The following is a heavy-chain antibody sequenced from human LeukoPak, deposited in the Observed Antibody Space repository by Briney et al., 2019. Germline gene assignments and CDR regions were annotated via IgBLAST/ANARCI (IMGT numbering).Heavy chain of an antibody. J-gene: IGHJ4*02. Sequence: GGSLRLSCAVSGLIFSSYSMNWVRQAPGKGLEWVSSITSSSSHIYYADSVKGRFTISRDNAKNSLYLQMNSLRAEDTAVYYCARDGVYYDSSGLDYWGQGTLVTVSS. CDR1: GLIFSSYS. CDR2: ITSSSSHI. V-gene: IGHV3-21*01. CDR3: ARDGVYYDSSGLDY. D-gene: IGHD3-22*01.